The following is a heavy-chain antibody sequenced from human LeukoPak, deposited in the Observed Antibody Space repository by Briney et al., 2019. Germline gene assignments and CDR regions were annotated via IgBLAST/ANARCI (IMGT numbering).Heavy chain of an antibody. CDR1: GFTFDDYA. CDR3: AKDLSGWLQFPHLDY. Sequence: GGSLRLSCAASGFTFDDYAMHWVRQAPGKGLEWVSGISWNSGSIGYADSVKGRFTISRDNAKNSLYLQMNSLRAEDTALYYCAKDLSGWLQFPHLDYWGQGTLVTVSS. V-gene: IGHV3-9*01. J-gene: IGHJ4*02. D-gene: IGHD5-24*01. CDR2: ISWNSGSI.